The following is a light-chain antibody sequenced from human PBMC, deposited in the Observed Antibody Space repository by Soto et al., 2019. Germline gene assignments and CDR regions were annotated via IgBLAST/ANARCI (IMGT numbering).Light chain of an antibody. CDR3: QQYNRYSPS. CDR2: QAS. J-gene: IGKJ1*01. V-gene: IGKV1-5*03. CDR1: QSISYW. Sequence: DIQMTQSPSTLSASVGDRVTITCRARQSISYWLAWYQQKPGKAPKLLIYQASTLESGVPSRFAGSGPGTEFTPANSSLQPDDFATYYYQQYNRYSPSFGHGTKVEIK.